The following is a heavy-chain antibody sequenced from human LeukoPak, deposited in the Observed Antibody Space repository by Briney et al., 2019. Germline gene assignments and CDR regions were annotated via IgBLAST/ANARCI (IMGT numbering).Heavy chain of an antibody. CDR1: GFTFSSYA. Sequence: GGSLRLSCAASGFTFSSYAMSWVRQAPGKGLEWVSAISGSGGGTYYADSVKGRFTISRDNSKNTLYLQMNSLRAEDTAVYYCAKCPPRDWNYLPYDYYMDVWGKGTTVTVSS. CDR3: AKCPPRDWNYLPYDYYMDV. D-gene: IGHD1-7*01. J-gene: IGHJ6*03. CDR2: ISGSGGGT. V-gene: IGHV3-23*01.